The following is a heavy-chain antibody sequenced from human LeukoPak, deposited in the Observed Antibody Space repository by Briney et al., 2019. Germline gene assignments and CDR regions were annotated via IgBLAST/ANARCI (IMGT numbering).Heavy chain of an antibody. D-gene: IGHD1-26*01. CDR2: INPNSGGT. CDR1: GYTFTGYY. CDR3: ARYSGSRSPSKRAFDI. J-gene: IGHJ3*02. V-gene: IGHV1-2*04. Sequence: GASVKVSCKASGYTFTGYYMHWVRQAPGQGLEWMGWINPNSGGTNYAQKFQGWVTMTRDTSISTAYMELSRLRSDDTAVYYCARYSGSRSPSKRAFDIWGQGTMVTVSS.